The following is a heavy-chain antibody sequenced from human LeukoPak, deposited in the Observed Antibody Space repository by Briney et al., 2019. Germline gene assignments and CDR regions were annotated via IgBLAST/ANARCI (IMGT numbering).Heavy chain of an antibody. D-gene: IGHD3-22*01. CDR1: GYTFTGYY. Sequence: GASVKVSCKASGYTFTGYYMHWVRQAPGQGLEWMGWINPNSGGTNYAQKFQGRVTMTRDTSISTAYMELSSLRSEDTAVYYCATDTPNPGRYYYDTRGTFDIWGHGTMVTVSS. J-gene: IGHJ3*02. V-gene: IGHV1-2*02. CDR3: ATDTPNPGRYYYDTRGTFDI. CDR2: INPNSGGT.